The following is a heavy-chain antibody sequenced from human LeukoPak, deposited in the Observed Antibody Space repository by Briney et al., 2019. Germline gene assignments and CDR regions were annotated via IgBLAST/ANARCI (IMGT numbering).Heavy chain of an antibody. J-gene: IGHJ4*02. Sequence: PSETLSLTCTVSGGSISSYYWSWIRQPPGKGLEWIGYIFYSGSTNYNPSLKGRVTISVDTSKNQFSLNPSSVTAADTAVYYCARALYYYDSSGPLPLKWGQGTLVTVSS. CDR1: GGSISSYY. CDR3: ARALYYYDSSGPLPLK. CDR2: IFYSGST. D-gene: IGHD3-22*01. V-gene: IGHV4-59*01.